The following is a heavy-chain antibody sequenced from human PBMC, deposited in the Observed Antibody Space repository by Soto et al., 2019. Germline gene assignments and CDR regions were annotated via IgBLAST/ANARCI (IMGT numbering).Heavy chain of an antibody. Sequence: QVQLRESGPGVVKASETLSLTCSVSGASISRYYWSWIRQSPGKGLEWIGYAYYSGDTGYNPSLKSRVSLAIDTSKNQVSLKVTSVTAADTAVYYCARDRSTYGGGGTGEVKENWFDPWGQGALVTVSS. J-gene: IGHJ5*02. CDR3: ARDRSTYGGGGTGEVKENWFDP. V-gene: IGHV4-59*01. CDR1: GASISRYY. CDR2: AYYSGDT. D-gene: IGHD2-8*01.